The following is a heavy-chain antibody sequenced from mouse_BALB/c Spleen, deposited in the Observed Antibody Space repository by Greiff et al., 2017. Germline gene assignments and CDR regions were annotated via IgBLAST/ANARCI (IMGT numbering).Heavy chain of an antibody. CDR1: GYSITSGYY. CDR2: ISYDGSN. D-gene: IGHD4-1*01. J-gene: IGHJ4*01. CDR3: ARDSGTEAMDY. V-gene: IGHV3-6*02. Sequence: DVKLQESGPGLVKPSQSLSLTCSVTGYSITSGYYWNWIRQFPGNKLEWMGYISYDGSNNYNPSLKNRISITRDTSKNQFFLKLNSVTTEDTATYYCARDSGTEAMDYWGQGTSVTVAS.